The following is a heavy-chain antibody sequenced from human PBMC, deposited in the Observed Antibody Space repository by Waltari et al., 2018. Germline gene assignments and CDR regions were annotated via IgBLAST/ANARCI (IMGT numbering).Heavy chain of an antibody. Sequence: QVQLQESGPGLVKTSQTLSLTCIVSGDSISSVGSHGTWIRQTPGKGLEWVGSFSYRGTTYYNPSLKTRVTISTDTSKNQFSLKLTSVTAADTAIYYCGRAYGTDYYYYYYMDVWGKGTAVTVSS. CDR3: GRAYGTDYYYYYYMDV. J-gene: IGHJ6*03. CDR1: GDSISSVGSH. V-gene: IGHV4-30-4*01. CDR2: FSYRGTT. D-gene: IGHD4-17*01.